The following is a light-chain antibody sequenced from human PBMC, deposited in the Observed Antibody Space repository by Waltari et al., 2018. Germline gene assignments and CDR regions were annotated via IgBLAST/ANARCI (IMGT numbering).Light chain of an antibody. CDR3: QHYGSSPPWT. Sequence: EIVLTQSPGTLSLSPGERATLSCRAGQSVNTNDLAWYQQQPGQAPRLLMYGASTRATGIPDRFSGSVSGTDFTLSISRLEPEDFAIYYCQHYGSSPPWTFGPGTRV. V-gene: IGKV3-20*01. CDR2: GAS. J-gene: IGKJ1*01. CDR1: QSVNTND.